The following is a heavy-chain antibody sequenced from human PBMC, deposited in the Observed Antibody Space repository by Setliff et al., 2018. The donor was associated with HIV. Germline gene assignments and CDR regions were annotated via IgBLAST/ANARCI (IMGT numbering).Heavy chain of an antibody. J-gene: IGHJ4*01. CDR3: ASLLVFPAGGLFDF. CDR2: INPNGDT. D-gene: IGHD1-26*01. CDR1: GGSLSGHF. V-gene: IGHV4-34*01. Sequence: SETLSLTCAVYGGSLSGHFWTWIRQPPGKGLEWIGNINPNGDTNYNYISSMKGRLTLSLDTSKNQFSLTLRSVTAADTAVYYCASLLVFPAGGLFDFWGHGNLVTVSS.